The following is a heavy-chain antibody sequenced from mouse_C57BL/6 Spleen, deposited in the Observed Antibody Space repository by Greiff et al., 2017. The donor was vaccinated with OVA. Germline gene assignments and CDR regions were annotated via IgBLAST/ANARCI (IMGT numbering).Heavy chain of an antibody. Sequence: EVHLVESGGGLVKPGGSLKLSCAASGFTFSDYGMHWVRQAPEKGLEWVAYISSGSSTIYYADTVKGRFTISRDNAKNTLFLQMTSLRSEDTAMYYCARGTTVVERAMDYWGQGTSVTVSS. J-gene: IGHJ4*01. CDR1: GFTFSDYG. V-gene: IGHV5-17*01. CDR3: ARGTTVVERAMDY. D-gene: IGHD1-1*01. CDR2: ISSGSSTI.